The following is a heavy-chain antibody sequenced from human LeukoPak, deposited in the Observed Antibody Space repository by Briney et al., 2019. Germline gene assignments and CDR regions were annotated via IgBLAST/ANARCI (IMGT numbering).Heavy chain of an antibody. D-gene: IGHD1-1*01. CDR2: IRQDGGER. Sequence: GGSLRLSCAASGFSFSNYWMSWVRQAPGKGLEWVASIRQDGGERYYVDSVRGRFTISRDNAEDSLYLQMNSLRAEDTAVYYCAIVANWDLDYWGQGTLVTVSS. J-gene: IGHJ4*02. CDR1: GFSFSNYW. V-gene: IGHV3-7*05. CDR3: AIVANWDLDY.